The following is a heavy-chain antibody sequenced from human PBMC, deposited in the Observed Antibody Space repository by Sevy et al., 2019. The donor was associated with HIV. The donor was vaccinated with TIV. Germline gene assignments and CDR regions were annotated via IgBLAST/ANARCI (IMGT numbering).Heavy chain of an antibody. Sequence: SETLSLTCTVSGGSISSSSYYWGWIRQPPGKGLEWIGSIYYSGSTYYNPSLKSRVTISVDTSKNQFSLKLSSVTAAETAGYSCAGHVPEARAWIKGFYFDYGGQGTWSPSPQ. CDR1: GGSISSSSYY. V-gene: IGHV4-39*01. D-gene: IGHD2-2*03. CDR2: IYYSGST. CDR3: AGHVPEARAWIKGFYFDY. J-gene: IGHJ4*02.